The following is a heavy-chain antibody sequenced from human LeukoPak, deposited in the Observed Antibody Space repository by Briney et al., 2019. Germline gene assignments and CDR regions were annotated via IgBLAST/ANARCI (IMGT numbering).Heavy chain of an antibody. CDR2: TYYRSKWYN. J-gene: IGHJ4*02. CDR1: GDSVSSNSAA. CDR3: ARDFPYYYGSGSYWSYFDY. D-gene: IGHD3-10*01. Sequence: SQTLSLTCAISGDSVSSNSAAWNWIRQSPSRGLEWLGRTYYRSKWYNDYAVSVKSRITINPDTSKNQFSLQLNSVTPEDTAVYYCARDFPYYYGSGSYWSYFDYWGQGTLVTVSS. V-gene: IGHV6-1*01.